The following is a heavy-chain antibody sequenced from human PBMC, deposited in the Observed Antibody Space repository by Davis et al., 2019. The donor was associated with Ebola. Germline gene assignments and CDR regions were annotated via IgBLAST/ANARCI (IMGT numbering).Heavy chain of an antibody. J-gene: IGHJ3*02. CDR3: AKDEYYNWKRGSGFDI. D-gene: IGHD1-20*01. V-gene: IGHV3-74*01. CDR1: GFTFSSNW. Sequence: GESLKISCAASGFTFSSNWMHWVRQAPGKGLVWVSRTNSDGSITSYADSVKGRFTISRDNSRNTLYLQMNSLGGEDTAVYYCAKDEYYNWKRGSGFDIWGQGTMVTVSS. CDR2: TNSDGSIT.